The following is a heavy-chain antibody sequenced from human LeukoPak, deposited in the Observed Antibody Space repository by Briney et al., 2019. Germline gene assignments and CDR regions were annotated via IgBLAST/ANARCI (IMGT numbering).Heavy chain of an antibody. V-gene: IGHV1-18*04. J-gene: IGHJ4*02. D-gene: IGHD4-23*01. CDR2: ISAYNGNT. Sequence: GASVKVSCKASGYTFTSYYMHWVRQAPGQGLEWMGWISAYNGNTNYAQKLQGRVTTTTDTSTSTAYMELRSLRSDDTAVYYCASVVKGTDYWGQGTLVTVSS. CDR3: ASVVKGTDY. CDR1: GYTFTSYY.